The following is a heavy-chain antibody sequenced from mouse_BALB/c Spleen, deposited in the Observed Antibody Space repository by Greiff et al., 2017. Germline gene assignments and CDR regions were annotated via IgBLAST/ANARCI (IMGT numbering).Heavy chain of an antibody. J-gene: IGHJ2*01. D-gene: IGHD1-1*01. Sequence: EVKVVESGGGLVQPGGSRKLSCAASGFTFSDYGMAWVRQAPGKGPEWVAFISNLAYSIYYADTVTGRFTISRENAKNTLYLEMSSLRSEDTAMYYCARAFTFFDDWGQGTTLTVSS. V-gene: IGHV5-15*02. CDR2: ISNLAYSI. CDR3: ARAFTFFDD. CDR1: GFTFSDYG.